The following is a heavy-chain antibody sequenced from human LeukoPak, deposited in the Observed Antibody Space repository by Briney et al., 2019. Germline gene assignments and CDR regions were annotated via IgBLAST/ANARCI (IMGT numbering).Heavy chain of an antibody. CDR3: TRDPGYSSSSISF. D-gene: IGHD6-6*01. CDR2: IDRSNSDI. J-gene: IGHJ4*02. Sequence: GGSLRLSCAASGFALSGYSINWVRQAPGKGLEWVSFIDRSNSDIYYADSVKGRFTISRDNARESVFLQLNRLRAEDTALYYCTRDPGYSSSSISFWGQGTLVTVSS. V-gene: IGHV3-21*01. CDR1: GFALSGYS.